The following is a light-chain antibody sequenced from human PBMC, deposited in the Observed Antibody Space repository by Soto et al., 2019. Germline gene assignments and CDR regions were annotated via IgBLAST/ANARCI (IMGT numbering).Light chain of an antibody. Sequence: EKVMTQSLAALSVSPGERATLSCRASQSVNSNLAWYQRKPGQAPRLLLYGASTRATGIPARFSGSASGTEFPLSISSLQSEDSAVYYCQQYNDWPLTFGGGTKVEIK. J-gene: IGKJ4*01. CDR1: QSVNSN. V-gene: IGKV3-15*01. CDR2: GAS. CDR3: QQYNDWPLT.